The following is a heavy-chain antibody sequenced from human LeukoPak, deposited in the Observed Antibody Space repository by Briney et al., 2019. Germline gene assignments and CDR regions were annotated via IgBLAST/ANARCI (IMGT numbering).Heavy chain of an antibody. Sequence: GGSLRLSCAASGFTFSTYWMHWVRQAPGKGLVWVSRINSDGSSTIYADSVKGRFTISRDNAKNTLYLQMNSLRADDTAVYYCARDFFAFGGVIALLDYWGQGTLVTVSS. CDR3: ARDFFAFGGVIALLDY. D-gene: IGHD3-16*02. CDR2: INSDGSST. J-gene: IGHJ4*02. CDR1: GFTFSTYW. V-gene: IGHV3-74*01.